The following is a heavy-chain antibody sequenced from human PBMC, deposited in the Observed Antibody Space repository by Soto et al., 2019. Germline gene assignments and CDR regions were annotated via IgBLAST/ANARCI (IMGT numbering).Heavy chain of an antibody. D-gene: IGHD3-10*01. V-gene: IGHV4-59*01. CDR3: ARGKFPFTFDY. Sequence: LSLTCTVSGGSISTYYWSWIRQPPGKGLEWIGYIYYSGSTNYNPSLKSRVTISEDASKNQFSLKLSSVTAADTAVYYCARGKFPFTFDYWGQGTLVTVSS. J-gene: IGHJ4*02. CDR2: IYYSGST. CDR1: GGSISTYY.